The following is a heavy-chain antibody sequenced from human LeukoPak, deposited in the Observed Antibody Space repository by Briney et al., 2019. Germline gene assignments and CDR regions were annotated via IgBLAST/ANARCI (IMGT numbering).Heavy chain of an antibody. CDR2: MNPNSGNT. CDR1: GYTFTSYD. V-gene: IGHV1-8*01. Sequence: ASVKVSCKASGYTFTSYDINWVRQATGQGLEWMGWMNPNSGNTGYAQKFQGRVTMTRKTSISTAYMELSSLRSEDTAVYYCARGRRIVVPAARTRVNWFDPWGQGTLVTVSS. CDR3: ARGRRIVVPAARTRVNWFDP. D-gene: IGHD2-2*01. J-gene: IGHJ5*02.